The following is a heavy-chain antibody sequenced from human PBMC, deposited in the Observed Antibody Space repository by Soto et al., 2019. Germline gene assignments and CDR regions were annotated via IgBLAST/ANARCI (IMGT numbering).Heavy chain of an antibody. Sequence: EVQLVESGGGLVQPGGSLRLSCAASGFTLSSYWMSWVRQAPGKGLEWVANIKQDGSEKYYVDSVKGRFTISRDNAKNSLDLQMNSMRAEDTAVYYCAGVHYGDYVFWFAPWGQGTLVTVSS. CDR2: IKQDGSEK. CDR3: AGVHYGDYVFWFAP. CDR1: GFTLSSYW. J-gene: IGHJ5*02. V-gene: IGHV3-7*03. D-gene: IGHD4-17*01.